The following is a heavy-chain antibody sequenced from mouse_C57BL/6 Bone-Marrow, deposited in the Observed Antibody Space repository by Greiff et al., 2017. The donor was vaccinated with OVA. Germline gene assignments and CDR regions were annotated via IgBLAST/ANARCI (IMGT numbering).Heavy chain of an antibody. CDR1: GYTFTDYN. CDR3: ARWNYGSSHYFDY. CDR2: INPNNGGT. D-gene: IGHD1-1*01. V-gene: IGHV1-22*01. Sequence: EVQLQQSGPELVKPGASVKMSCKASGYTFTDYNMHWVKQSHGKSLEWIGYINPNNGGTSYNQKFKGKATLTVNKSSSTAYMELRSLTSEDSAVYYCARWNYGSSHYFDYWGQGTTLTVSS. J-gene: IGHJ2*01.